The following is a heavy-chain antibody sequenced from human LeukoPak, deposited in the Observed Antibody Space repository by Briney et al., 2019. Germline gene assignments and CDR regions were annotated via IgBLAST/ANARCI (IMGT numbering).Heavy chain of an antibody. CDR1: GSCFTSYW. D-gene: IGHD6-13*01. V-gene: IGHV5-51*01. CDR3: ARSSAAEGAFDY. Sequence: GASLEISWEGAGSCFTSYWIGWGRPMPGKGLGWMGIIYPGDSDTRYSPSFQGQVTISADKSISTAYLQWSSLKASDTAMYYCARSSAAEGAFDYWGQGTLVTVSS. CDR2: IYPGDSDT. J-gene: IGHJ4*02.